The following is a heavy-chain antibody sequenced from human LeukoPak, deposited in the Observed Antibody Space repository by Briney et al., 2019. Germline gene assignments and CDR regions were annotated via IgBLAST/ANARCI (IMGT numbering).Heavy chain of an antibody. CDR1: GGSISSGGYS. J-gene: IGHJ4*02. V-gene: IGHV4-30-2*01. D-gene: IGHD4-17*01. Sequence: SQTLSLTCAVSGGSISSGGYSWSWIRQPPGKGLEWIGYIYHSGSTYYNPSLKSRVTISVDRSKNQFSLKLTSVTAADTAVYYCARDRYGDHTYFDYWGQGTLVTVSS. CDR2: IYHSGST. CDR3: ARDRYGDHTYFDY.